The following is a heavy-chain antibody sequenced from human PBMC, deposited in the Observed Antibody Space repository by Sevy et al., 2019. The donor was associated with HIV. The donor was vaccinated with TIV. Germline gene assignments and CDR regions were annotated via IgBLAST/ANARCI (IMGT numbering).Heavy chain of an antibody. D-gene: IGHD2-21*01. CDR3: AKDLKRGCDSRNCYSYYYYYYGLDV. J-gene: IGHJ6*02. CDR2: ISWNSGSI. CDR1: GFPFHDHA. Sequence: GGSLRLSCAASGFPFHDHAMHWVRQSPGKGLEWVSGISWNSGSIGYADSVKGRFTISRDNTRQSIYLQMNNLSPDDTGFYYCAKDLKRGCDSRNCYSYYYYYYGLDVWGQGTTVTVSS. V-gene: IGHV3-9*01.